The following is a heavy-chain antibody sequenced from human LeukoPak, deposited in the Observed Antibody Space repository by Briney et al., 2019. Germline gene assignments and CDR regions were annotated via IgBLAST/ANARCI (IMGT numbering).Heavy chain of an antibody. CDR1: GFTVSSNY. Sequence: GGSLRLSCAASGFTVSSNYMSWVRQAPGKGLECVSILYSGGNTYYADSVKGRFTISRVSSKNTLYLQLNSLRAEDTAVYYCARRSSRGTAGDAFDIWGQGTMVTVSS. V-gene: IGHV3-53*01. CDR3: ARRSSRGTAGDAFDI. J-gene: IGHJ3*02. CDR2: LYSGGNT. D-gene: IGHD1-7*01.